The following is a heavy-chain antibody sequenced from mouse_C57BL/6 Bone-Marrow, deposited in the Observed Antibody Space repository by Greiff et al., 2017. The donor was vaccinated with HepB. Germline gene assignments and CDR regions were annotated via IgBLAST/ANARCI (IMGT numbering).Heavy chain of an antibody. V-gene: IGHV1-61*01. Sequence: QVQLQQPGAELVRPGSSVKLSCKASGYTFTSYWMDWVKQRPGPGLEWIGNIYPSYSETHYKQKFKDKATLTVDKSSRTAYMQLSSLTSEDSAVYYCACILYSNYEAMDYWGQGTSVTVSS. CDR3: ACILYSNYEAMDY. CDR1: GYTFTSYW. D-gene: IGHD2-5*01. CDR2: IYPSYSET. J-gene: IGHJ4*01.